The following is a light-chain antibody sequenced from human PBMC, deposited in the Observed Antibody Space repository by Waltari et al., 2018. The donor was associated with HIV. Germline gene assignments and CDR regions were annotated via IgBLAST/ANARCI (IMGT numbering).Light chain of an antibody. J-gene: IGKJ4*01. CDR1: QGLNNY. V-gene: IGKV1-16*02. Sequence: DIQVTQSPSLLSAFVGGRGNRTCRASQGLNNYLAWFQQKPGEAPKSLIYAASILQTGVPSKFSGSGSGTDFTLTINSLQPEDSATYWCLQYHSYPLTFGGGTKVEIK. CDR3: LQYHSYPLT. CDR2: AAS.